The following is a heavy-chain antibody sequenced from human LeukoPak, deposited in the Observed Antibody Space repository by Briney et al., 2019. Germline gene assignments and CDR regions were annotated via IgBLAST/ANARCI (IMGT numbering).Heavy chain of an antibody. D-gene: IGHD6-19*01. V-gene: IGHV4-39*01. J-gene: IGHJ4*02. CDR1: GGSISSSSYY. CDR3: ARGYSSGWYLQYYFDY. CDR2: IYYSGST. Sequence: PSETPSLTCTVSGGSISSSSYYWGWIRQPPGKGLEWIGSIYYSGSTYYNPSLKSRVTISVDTSKNQFSLKLSSVTAADTAVYYCARGYSSGWYLQYYFDYWGQGTLVTVSS.